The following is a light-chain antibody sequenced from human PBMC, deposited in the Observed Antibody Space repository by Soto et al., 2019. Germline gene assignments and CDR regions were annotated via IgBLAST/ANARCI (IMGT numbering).Light chain of an antibody. J-gene: IGKJ5*01. Sequence: DVVLTQSPLSLPVTLGQAASLSCRSSQSLVNSDGNTYLTWFQQRPGQSPRRLIYKVSNRDSGVPDRFSGSGSATDFTLKISRVEAEDVGVYYCLQGTHWPTFGQGTRWRL. CDR3: LQGTHWPT. CDR2: KVS. V-gene: IGKV2-30*01. CDR1: QSLVNSDGNTY.